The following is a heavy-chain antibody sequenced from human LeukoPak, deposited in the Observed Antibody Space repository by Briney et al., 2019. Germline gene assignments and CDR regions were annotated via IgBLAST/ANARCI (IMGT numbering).Heavy chain of an antibody. V-gene: IGHV4-4*09. Sequence: SSETLSLSCTVSGGSISNYYWSWIRQPPGKGLEWIGYIYTSGSPSYNPPLKSRVTISLDTSTKQFSLKLSSVTAADTAVYYCARRAVRFDNWFDPWGQGILVTVSS. CDR2: IYTSGSP. CDR1: GGSISNYY. CDR3: ARRAVRFDNWFDP. J-gene: IGHJ5*02. D-gene: IGHD3-10*01.